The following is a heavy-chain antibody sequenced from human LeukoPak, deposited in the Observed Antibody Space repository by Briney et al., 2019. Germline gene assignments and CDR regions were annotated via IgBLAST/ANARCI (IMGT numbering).Heavy chain of an antibody. CDR3: TRVGGKYSSSGY. V-gene: IGHV3-7*01. CDR2: IKQDGSEK. J-gene: IGHJ4*02. D-gene: IGHD6-6*01. CDR1: GFTCSSYC. Sequence: GVSLRLSCAASGFTCSSYCMSWVRQAPGKGLEWVTNIKQDGSEKYYVDFVNGLFTISRDNAKNSLYQQMNSLRAEDTAVYYCTRVGGKYSSSGYWGQGTLVTVSS.